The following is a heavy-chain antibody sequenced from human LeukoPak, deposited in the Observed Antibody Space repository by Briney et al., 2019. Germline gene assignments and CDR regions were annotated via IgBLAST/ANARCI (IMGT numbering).Heavy chain of an antibody. J-gene: IGHJ4*02. CDR1: GFTFSNYP. CDR2: VGNSGAGI. CDR3: AKDWRADY. Sequence: GGSLRLSCVASGFTFSNYPMTWVRQAPGKGLEWVSAVGNSGAGIKYAQSVKGRFTISRDNSKNTLYLQMNSLRDEDTAVYYCAKDWRADYWGQGTLVTVSS. V-gene: IGHV3-23*01.